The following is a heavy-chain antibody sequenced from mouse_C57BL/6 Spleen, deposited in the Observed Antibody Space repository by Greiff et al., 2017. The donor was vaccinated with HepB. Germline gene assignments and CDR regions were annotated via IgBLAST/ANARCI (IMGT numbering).Heavy chain of an antibody. CDR3: ARDPPGTWFAY. CDR2: ISYDGSN. CDR1: GYSITSGYY. V-gene: IGHV3-6*01. Sequence: EVKLMESGPGLVKPSQSLSLTCSVTGYSITSGYYWNWIRQFPGNKLEWMGYISYDGSNNYNPSLKNRISITRDTSKNQFFLKLNSVTTEDTATYYCARDPPGTWFAYWGQGTLVTVSA. J-gene: IGHJ3*01.